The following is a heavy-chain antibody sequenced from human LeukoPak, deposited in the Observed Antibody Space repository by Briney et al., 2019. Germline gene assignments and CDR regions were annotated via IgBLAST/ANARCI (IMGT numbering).Heavy chain of an antibody. Sequence: ASVKVSCKASGYTFSSYDFNWVRQATGQGLEWMGWINPNSGGTNYAQKFQGRVTMTRDTSISTAYMELSRLRSDDTAVYYCARGPPSIAARPPRYWGQGTLVTVSS. CDR1: GYTFSSYD. J-gene: IGHJ4*02. D-gene: IGHD6-6*01. CDR3: ARGPPSIAARPPRY. CDR2: INPNSGGT. V-gene: IGHV1-2*02.